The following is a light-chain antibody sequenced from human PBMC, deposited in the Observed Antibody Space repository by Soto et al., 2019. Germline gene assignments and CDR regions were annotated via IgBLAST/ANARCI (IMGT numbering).Light chain of an antibody. CDR3: QQSYSTPRT. Sequence: DIQMTQSPSSLSASVRDRVTITCRASQSISSYLNWYQQKPGKAPKLLIYAAPSLQSGVPSRFSGSGSGTDFTLTISSLQPEDFATYYCQQSYSTPRTFGQGTMVDIK. CDR1: QSISSY. V-gene: IGKV1-39*01. J-gene: IGKJ1*01. CDR2: AAP.